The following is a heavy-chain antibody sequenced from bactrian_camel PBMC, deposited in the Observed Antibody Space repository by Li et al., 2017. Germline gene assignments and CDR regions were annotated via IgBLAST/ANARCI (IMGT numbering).Heavy chain of an antibody. J-gene: IGHJ4*01. Sequence: QLVESGGGLVQPGGSLRLSCAASGFNFGDYWMYWVRQAPGKGLEWVSTIVSYGGTTYYADSVKGRFTISGDNAKNTVYLQMNSLRPEDTAVYYCVRDLQGDVGHGYWGQGTQVTVS. V-gene: IGHV3S25*01. D-gene: IGHD2*01. CDR2: IVSYGGTT. CDR3: VRDLQGDVGHGY. CDR1: GFNFGDYW.